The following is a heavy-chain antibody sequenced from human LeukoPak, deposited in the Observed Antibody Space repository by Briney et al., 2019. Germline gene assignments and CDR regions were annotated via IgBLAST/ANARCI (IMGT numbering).Heavy chain of an antibody. CDR1: GFTFSSYW. CDR2: INSDGSST. V-gene: IGHV3-74*01. J-gene: IGHJ4*02. CDR3: WSLDH. Sequence: PGGSLRLSCAASGFTFSSYWMHWVRQAPGKGLVWVSGINSDGSSTNYADSVKGRFTISRDNAKNTLYPQMNSLRAEDTAVYHCWSLDHWGQGTLVTVSS.